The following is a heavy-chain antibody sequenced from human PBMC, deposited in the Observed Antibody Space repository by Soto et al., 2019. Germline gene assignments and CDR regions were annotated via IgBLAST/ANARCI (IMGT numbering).Heavy chain of an antibody. CDR3: AKDWAVVATMVDY. Sequence: EVQLLESGGGLVQPGGSLRLSCAASGFTFSSYAMSWVRQAPGKGLGGVSAISGSGGSTYSADSVKGRSTISRDNSKNTLYLQMNSLRAEDTAVYYCAKDWAVVATMVDYWGQGTLVTVSS. V-gene: IGHV3-23*01. J-gene: IGHJ4*02. D-gene: IGHD5-12*01. CDR1: GFTFSSYA. CDR2: ISGSGGST.